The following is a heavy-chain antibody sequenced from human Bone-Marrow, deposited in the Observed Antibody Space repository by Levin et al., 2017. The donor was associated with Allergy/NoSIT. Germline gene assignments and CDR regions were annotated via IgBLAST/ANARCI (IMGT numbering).Heavy chain of an antibody. Sequence: SVKVSCKASGGSISTFTVSWVRQAPGQGLEWMGRVIPIFDTPNYAQKFQGRVTITADKSTNTAYMELNSLTSADTAVYYCARGITEWFGEPFNPWGQGTLVTVSS. D-gene: IGHD3-10*01. V-gene: IGHV1-69*08. CDR3: ARGITEWFGEPFNP. J-gene: IGHJ5*02. CDR1: GGSISTFT. CDR2: VIPIFDTP.